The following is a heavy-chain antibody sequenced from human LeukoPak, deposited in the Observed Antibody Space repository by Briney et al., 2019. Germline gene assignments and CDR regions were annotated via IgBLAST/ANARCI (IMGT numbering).Heavy chain of an antibody. Sequence: PSETLSLTCTVSGGSISSSSYYWGWIRHPPGKALEWIGSIYYSGSTYYNPSLKSRVTISLDTSKNQFSLKLSSVTAADTAVYYCATAGERLDYVWGSYRFDYWGQGTLVTVST. CDR3: ATAGERLDYVWGSYRFDY. D-gene: IGHD3-16*02. CDR2: IYYSGST. V-gene: IGHV4-39*07. J-gene: IGHJ4*02. CDR1: GGSISSSSYY.